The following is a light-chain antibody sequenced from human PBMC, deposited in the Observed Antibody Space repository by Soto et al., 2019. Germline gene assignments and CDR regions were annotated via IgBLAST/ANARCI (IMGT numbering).Light chain of an antibody. CDR3: MQFAHFPRT. J-gene: IGKJ1*01. CDR2: QIS. V-gene: IGKV2-24*01. Sequence: DVVLTQTPLSSPVTLGQPASISCRSSQSLVYSDGNTYLSWLQQRPGQPPRLLIYQISNRFSGVPGRFSGSGAGTDFTLKISRVEAEDVGVYYCMQFAHFPRTFGQGTKLEI. CDR1: QSLVYSDGNTY.